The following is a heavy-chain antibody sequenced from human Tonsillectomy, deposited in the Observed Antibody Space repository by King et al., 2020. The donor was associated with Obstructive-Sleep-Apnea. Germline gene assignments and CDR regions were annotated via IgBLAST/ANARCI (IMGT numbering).Heavy chain of an antibody. Sequence: QLVQSGAEVKKPGASVKVSCKASGYTFTGYYMHWVRQAPGQGLEWMGWVNPNRGGTNYAQKFKGRVTMTRDTSISTAYMELSRLRSDDTAVYYCARMRHPTIFDYWGQGTLVTVSS. CDR3: ARMRHPTIFDY. V-gene: IGHV1-2*02. CDR2: VNPNRGGT. CDR1: GYTFTGYY. D-gene: IGHD5-24*01. J-gene: IGHJ4*02.